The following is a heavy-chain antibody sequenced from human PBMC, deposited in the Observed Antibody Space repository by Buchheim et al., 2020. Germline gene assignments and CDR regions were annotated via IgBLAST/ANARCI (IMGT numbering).Heavy chain of an antibody. V-gene: IGHV3-30-3*01. Sequence: QVQLVESGGGVVQPGRSLRLSCAASGFTFSSYAMHWVRQAPGKGLEWVAVISYDGSNKYYADSVKGRFTISRDNSKNTLYLQMNSLRAEDTAVYYCARAGYSSSSTFDYWGQGTL. CDR1: GFTFSSYA. D-gene: IGHD6-6*01. CDR2: ISYDGSNK. CDR3: ARAGYSSSSTFDY. J-gene: IGHJ4*02.